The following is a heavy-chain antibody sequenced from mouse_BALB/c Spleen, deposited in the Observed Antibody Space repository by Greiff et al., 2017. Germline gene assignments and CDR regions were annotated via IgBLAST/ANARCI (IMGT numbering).Heavy chain of an antibody. D-gene: IGHD2-12*01. CDR1: GFSLTSYG. CDR3: ARSLRLRYFDV. V-gene: IGHV2-4-1*01. CDR2: IWSGGST. J-gene: IGHJ1*01. Sequence: VQLQESGPGLVQPSQSLSITCTVSGFSLTSYGVHWVRQSPGKGLEWLGVIWSGGSTDYNAAFISRLSISKDNSKSQVFFKMNSLQADDTAIYYCARSLRLRYFDVWGAGTTVTVSS.